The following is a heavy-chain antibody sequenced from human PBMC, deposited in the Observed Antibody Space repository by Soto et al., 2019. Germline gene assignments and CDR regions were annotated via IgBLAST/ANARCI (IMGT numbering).Heavy chain of an antibody. CDR1: GFIFSGSA. CDR2: IRSRANNFAT. D-gene: IGHD2-2*02. CDR3: ARGQGAAIGDYYYRGMDV. Sequence: EVQLVESGGGLVQPGGSLKLSCAASGFIFSGSAIHWVRQASGKGLEWVGRIRSRANNFATSSAASVKGRFTFSRDDSKNTAYLQMNTLNPEDTAVYYCARGQGAAIGDYYYRGMDVLGQGTTVTVSS. V-gene: IGHV3-73*02. J-gene: IGHJ6*02.